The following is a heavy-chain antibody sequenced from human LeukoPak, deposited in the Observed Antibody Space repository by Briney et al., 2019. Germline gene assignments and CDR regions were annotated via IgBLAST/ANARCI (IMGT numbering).Heavy chain of an antibody. J-gene: IGHJ3*02. CDR3: ARGHSYGWLLGNAFDI. CDR2: IIPIFGAA. V-gene: IGHV1-69*13. Sequence: SVKLSFTGSGGTFSSYAISWVRQAPGQGLEWMGGIIPIFGAANNAQKFPGRVTITADESTSTAYMELSSLGSEDTAVYYCARGHSYGWLLGNAFDIWGKGTMVTVSS. D-gene: IGHD3-22*01. CDR1: GGTFSSYA.